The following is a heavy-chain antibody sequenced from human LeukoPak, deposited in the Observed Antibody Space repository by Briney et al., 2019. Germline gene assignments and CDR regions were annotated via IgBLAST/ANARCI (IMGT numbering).Heavy chain of an antibody. CDR3: ARDCGGDCYTAFDI. Sequence: ASVKVSCKASGYTFTGYYMHWVRQAPGQGLEGMGWINPNSGGTNYAQKFQGRVTMTRGTSISTAYMALSRLRSEDTAVYYCARDCGGDCYTAFDIWGQGTMVTVSS. CDR2: INPNSGGT. D-gene: IGHD2-21*02. J-gene: IGHJ3*02. CDR1: GYTFTGYY. V-gene: IGHV1-2*02.